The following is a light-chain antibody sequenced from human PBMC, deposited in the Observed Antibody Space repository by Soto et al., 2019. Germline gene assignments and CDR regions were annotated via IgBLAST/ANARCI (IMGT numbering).Light chain of an antibody. Sequence: DIQMTQSPSSLSASVGDRVTITCRASESIARHLNWYQQKPGRAPNLLIYAASSLQNGVPSRFRGGGSGTDFTLTISHLQPEDFATYYCQQTYSTLSITFGQGTRLEIK. V-gene: IGKV1-39*01. CDR3: QQTYSTLSIT. CDR1: ESIARH. CDR2: AAS. J-gene: IGKJ5*01.